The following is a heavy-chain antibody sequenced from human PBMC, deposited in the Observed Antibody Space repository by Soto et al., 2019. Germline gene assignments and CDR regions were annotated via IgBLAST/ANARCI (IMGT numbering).Heavy chain of an antibody. CDR2: IYPGDSDT. Sequence: GESLKISCKGSGYSFTSYWIGWVRQMPGKGLEWMGIIYPGDSDTRYSPSFQGQVTISADKSISTAYLQWSSLKAADTAVYYCARYDYDNNIYSIDYWGQGALVTVSS. V-gene: IGHV5-51*01. J-gene: IGHJ4*02. D-gene: IGHD3-22*01. CDR1: GYSFTSYW. CDR3: ARYDYDNNIYSIDY.